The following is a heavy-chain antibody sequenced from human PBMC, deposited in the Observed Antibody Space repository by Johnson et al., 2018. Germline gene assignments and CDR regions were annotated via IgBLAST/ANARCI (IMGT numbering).Heavy chain of an antibody. J-gene: IGHJ6*03. Sequence: QLVESGGGVVKPGGSLRISCAASGFTLSTYSMNWVRQAPGKGLEWVSSISSSGRYIYYVDSVKGRFTLSRDNSNNSLYLQMNSLRAEDTAVYYCAREGEYYYYMDVWGKGTTVTVSS. CDR3: AREGEYYYYMDV. CDR2: ISSSGRYI. D-gene: IGHD3-16*01. CDR1: GFTLSTYS. V-gene: IGHV3-21*01.